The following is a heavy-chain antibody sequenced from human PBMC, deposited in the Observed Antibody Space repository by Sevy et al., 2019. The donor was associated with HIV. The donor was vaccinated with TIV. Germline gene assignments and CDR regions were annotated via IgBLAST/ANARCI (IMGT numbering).Heavy chain of an antibody. CDR3: AKDTSWESGTFDY. D-gene: IGHD1-26*01. CDR1: GFTFSSYA. J-gene: IGHJ4*02. CDR2: ISGSGGST. Sequence: GGSLRLSCAASGFTFSSYAMSWVRQAPGKGLEWVSAISGSGGSTYYADSVKGRFTISRDNPKNTLYLQMNSLRAEDTAVYYCAKDTSWESGTFDYWGQGTLVTVSS. V-gene: IGHV3-23*01.